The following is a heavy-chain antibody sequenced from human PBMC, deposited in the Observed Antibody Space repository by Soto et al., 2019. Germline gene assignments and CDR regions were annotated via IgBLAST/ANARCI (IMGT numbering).Heavy chain of an antibody. V-gene: IGHV3-30-3*01. J-gene: IGHJ4*02. Sequence: QVQLVESGGGVVQPGRSLRLSCAASGFTFSSYAMHWVRQAPGKGLEWVAVISYDGSNKYYADSVKDRFTISRDNSKNTLYLQMNSLRAEDTAVYYCARDAVTEGPFDYWGQGTLVTVSS. CDR2: ISYDGSNK. D-gene: IGHD4-4*01. CDR1: GFTFSSYA. CDR3: ARDAVTEGPFDY.